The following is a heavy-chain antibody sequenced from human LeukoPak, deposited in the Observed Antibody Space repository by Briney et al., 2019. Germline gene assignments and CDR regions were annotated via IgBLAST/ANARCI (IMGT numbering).Heavy chain of an antibody. CDR1: GFTFSTYW. J-gene: IGHJ4*02. V-gene: IGHV3-7*03. D-gene: IGHD5-18*01. Sequence: PGGSLRLSCAASGFTFSTYWMSWVRQAPGKGLEWVANMNQDGSAKYYVDSVKGRFTISRDNAKNSLYLQMNSLRAEDTAVYYCAREERGYSYGYGYWGQGTLVTVSS. CDR2: MNQDGSAK. CDR3: AREERGYSYGYGY.